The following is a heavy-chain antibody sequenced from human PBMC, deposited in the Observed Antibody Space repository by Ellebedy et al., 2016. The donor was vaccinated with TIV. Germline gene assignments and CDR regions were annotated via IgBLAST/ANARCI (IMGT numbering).Heavy chain of an antibody. CDR1: GFTFSAYS. J-gene: IGHJ6*02. CDR2: ISNTGATK. Sequence: GESLKISCAASGFTFSAYSMHWVRQAPGKGLEWISYISNTGATKTYADSVKGRFTISRDNAKNSLYLQMNSLRAEDTAVYYCASGIVIVPADISYIGLYFYGMDVWGQGTTVTVSS. D-gene: IGHD2-2*02. V-gene: IGHV3-48*04. CDR3: ASGIVIVPADISYIGLYFYGMDV.